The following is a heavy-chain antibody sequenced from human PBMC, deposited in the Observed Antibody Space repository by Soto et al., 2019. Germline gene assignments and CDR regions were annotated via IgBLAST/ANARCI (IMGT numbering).Heavy chain of an antibody. CDR2: ICFTGST. CDR3: ARGAVVDVGGAFKRDLDP. V-gene: IGHV4-30-4*01. D-gene: IGHD2-15*01. CDR1: AHTANNGDYF. J-gene: IGHJ5*02. Sequence: SETLSLTCTLAAHTANNGDYFWSWPRQSPGKGRKWLGYICFTGSTYNSASLMSRLHITMDKSNNHFSLEMTSVTVADTAVYFCARGAVVDVGGAFKRDLDPWGPGLLVTVSS.